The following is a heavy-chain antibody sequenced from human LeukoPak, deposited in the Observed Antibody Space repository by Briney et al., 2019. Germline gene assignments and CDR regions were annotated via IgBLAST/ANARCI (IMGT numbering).Heavy chain of an antibody. V-gene: IGHV3-53*01. CDR3: AKGDTVTTSFFDY. Sequence: GGSLRLSCAASGFTVSSNYMSWVRQAPGKGLEWVSIIYSDGTTYYADSVKGRFTISRDNSKNTLYLQMNSLRAEDTAVYYCAKGDTVTTSFFDYWGQGTLVTVSS. CDR1: GFTVSSNY. D-gene: IGHD4-17*01. CDR2: IYSDGTT. J-gene: IGHJ4*02.